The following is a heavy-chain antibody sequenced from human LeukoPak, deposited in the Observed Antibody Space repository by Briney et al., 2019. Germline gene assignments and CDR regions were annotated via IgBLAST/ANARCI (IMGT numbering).Heavy chain of an antibody. V-gene: IGHV1-18*01. CDR3: AREGAYNWNYRFDY. J-gene: IGHJ4*02. Sequence: ASVKVSCKASGYTFTSNDINWVRQATGQGLEWMGWISAYNGNTNYAQKLQGRVTMTTDTSTSTAYMELRSLRSDDTAVYYCAREGAYNWNYRFDYWGQGTLVTVSS. CDR2: ISAYNGNT. D-gene: IGHD1-7*01. CDR1: GYTFTSND.